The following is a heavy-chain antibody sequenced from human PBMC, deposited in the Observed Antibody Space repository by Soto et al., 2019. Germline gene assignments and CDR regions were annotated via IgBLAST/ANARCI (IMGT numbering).Heavy chain of an antibody. Sequence: QVQLQESGPGLVEPSQTLSLTCTVSGASITSAGYYWSWIRQHSGKGLEWIGYIHHSGSTYYNPSLKSRITFSVVTAKNQFSLRLTSVTAADTAVYYCARNPIHGDYLGWLDPWGQGTLVIVSS. V-gene: IGHV4-31*03. J-gene: IGHJ5*02. CDR3: ARNPIHGDYLGWLDP. CDR2: IHHSGST. CDR1: GASITSAGYY. D-gene: IGHD4-17*01.